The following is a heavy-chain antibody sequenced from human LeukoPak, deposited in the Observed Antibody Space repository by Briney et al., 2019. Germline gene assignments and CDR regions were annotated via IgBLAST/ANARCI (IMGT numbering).Heavy chain of an antibody. V-gene: IGHV3-53*01. CDR3: AREPGMDV. CDR2: IYSGDNT. J-gene: IGHJ6*02. CDR1: GFTFSRYG. Sequence: PGGSLRLSCAASGFTFSRYGMHWVRQAPGKGPEWVSVIYSGDNTYYVDSVKGRFTISRDNSKNTLYLQMNSLRAEDTAVYYCAREPGMDVWGQGTTVTVSS.